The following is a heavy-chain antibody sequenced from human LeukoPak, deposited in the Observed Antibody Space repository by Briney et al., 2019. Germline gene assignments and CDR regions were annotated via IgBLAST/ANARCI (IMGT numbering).Heavy chain of an antibody. CDR1: GFTFSSYG. Sequence: GGSLRLSCAASGFTFSSYGMHWVRQAPGKGLEWVAFIRYDGSNKYYADSVKGRFTISRDNSKNTLYLQMNSLRAEDTAVYYCAKAHSDYYYYMDVWGKGTTVTVSS. CDR2: IRYDGSNK. CDR3: AKAHSDYYYYMDV. D-gene: IGHD1-26*01. J-gene: IGHJ6*03. V-gene: IGHV3-30*02.